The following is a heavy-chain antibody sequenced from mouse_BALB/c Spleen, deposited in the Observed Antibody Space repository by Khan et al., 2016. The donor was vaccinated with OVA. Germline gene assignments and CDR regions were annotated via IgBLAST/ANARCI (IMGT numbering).Heavy chain of an antibody. V-gene: IGHV2-6-1*01. CDR1: GFSLTNYG. Sequence: QVQLKESGPGLVAPSQSLSITCTISGFSLTNYGVHWVRQPPGKGLEWLVVIWSDGSTTYDSAPKSRLTISKDNSTSQVFLEMDSLQTDDTAMYYCARQPYYHYYIMDYWGQGTSVTVSS. D-gene: IGHD2-10*01. CDR2: IWSDGST. J-gene: IGHJ4*01. CDR3: ARQPYYHYYIMDY.